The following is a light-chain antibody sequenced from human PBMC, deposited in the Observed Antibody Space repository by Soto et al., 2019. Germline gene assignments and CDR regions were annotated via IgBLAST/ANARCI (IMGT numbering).Light chain of an antibody. J-gene: IGKJ4*01. CDR2: AAS. Sequence: EIVMTQSQATLSVSPGERATLSCRASQSVYSNLAWYQHKPGQAPNLLIYAASTRATGIPARFSGSGSGTEFTLTISSLQSEDFAVYYCQQYNRWPLTFGGGTKVEIK. V-gene: IGKV3-15*01. CDR3: QQYNRWPLT. CDR1: QSVYSN.